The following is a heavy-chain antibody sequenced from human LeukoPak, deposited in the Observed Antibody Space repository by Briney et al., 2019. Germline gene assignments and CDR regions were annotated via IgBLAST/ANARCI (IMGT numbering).Heavy chain of an antibody. CDR3: AKVLAAAWGPSTLTDWFDP. CDR2: ISGSGDST. D-gene: IGHD6-13*01. Sequence: GGSLRLSCAASGFTFSSYGMSWVRQAPGKGLEWVSAISGSGDSTYYADSVQGRFTISRDNSKNTLYLQMYSLRAEDTAVYYCAKVLAAAWGPSTLTDWFDPWGQGNLVSVSS. CDR1: GFTFSSYG. V-gene: IGHV3-23*01. J-gene: IGHJ5*02.